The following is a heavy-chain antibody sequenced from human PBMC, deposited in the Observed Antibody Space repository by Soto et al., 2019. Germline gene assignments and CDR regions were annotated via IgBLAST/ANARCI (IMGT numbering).Heavy chain of an antibody. J-gene: IGHJ5*02. Sequence: GGSLRLSCAASGFTFSNAWMSWVRQAPGKGLEWVGRIKSKTDGGTTDYAAPVKGRFTISRDDSKNTLYLQMNSLKTEDTAVYYCTTVTYCSSTSCYEGTNWFDPWGQGTLVTVSS. CDR2: IKSKTDGGTT. CDR1: GFTFSNAW. V-gene: IGHV3-15*01. D-gene: IGHD2-2*01. CDR3: TTVTYCSSTSCYEGTNWFDP.